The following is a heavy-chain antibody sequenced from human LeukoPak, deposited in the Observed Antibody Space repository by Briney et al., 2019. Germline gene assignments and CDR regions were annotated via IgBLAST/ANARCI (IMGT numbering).Heavy chain of an antibody. CDR1: GYTFTNYD. D-gene: IGHD3-22*01. V-gene: IGHV1-8*03. J-gene: IGHJ4*02. CDR3: AREVYYDSSGYYN. Sequence: ASVKVSCKASGYTFTNYDINWVRQATGQGLEWMGWMNPNSGNTGYAQKFRGRVTITRNTSISTAYMELSSLRSEDTAVYYCAREVYYDSSGYYNWGQGTLVTVSS. CDR2: MNPNSGNT.